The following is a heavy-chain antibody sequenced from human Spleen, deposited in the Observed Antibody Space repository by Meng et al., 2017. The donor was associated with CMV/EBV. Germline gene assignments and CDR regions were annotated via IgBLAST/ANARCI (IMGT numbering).Heavy chain of an antibody. V-gene: IGHV3-21*01. D-gene: IGHD6-13*01. CDR1: EFTFSTYG. CDR2: ISRSSSFI. Sequence: GESLKISCEASEFTFSTYGMNWVRQAPGKGLEWVSSISRSSSFIYYADSVKGRFTISRDNAKNSLYLQMNSLRVEDTAVYYCARDSQQLRIDYWGQGTLVTVSS. CDR3: ARDSQQLRIDY. J-gene: IGHJ4*02.